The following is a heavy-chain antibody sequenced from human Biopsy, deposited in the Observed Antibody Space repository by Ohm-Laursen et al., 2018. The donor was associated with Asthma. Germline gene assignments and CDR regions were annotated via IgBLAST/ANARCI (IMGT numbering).Heavy chain of an antibody. Sequence: GTLSLTCGVYGGSISSFYWSWIRQSPEKGLEWMGYVYWTGNTNYNPSLKSRITMSVDTSKNRMFLELTSVTAADTTIYYCVRAVRNEQWLAPFDYWGQGKPVTVSS. CDR2: VYWTGNT. J-gene: IGHJ4*02. V-gene: IGHV4-59*01. CDR1: GGSISSFY. CDR3: VRAVRNEQWLAPFDY. D-gene: IGHD6-19*01.